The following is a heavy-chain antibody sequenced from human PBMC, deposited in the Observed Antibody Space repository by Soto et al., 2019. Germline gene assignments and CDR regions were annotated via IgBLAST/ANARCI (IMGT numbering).Heavy chain of an antibody. Sequence: GGSLRLSCAASGFTVSSNYMSWVRQAPGKGLEWVSVIYSGGSTYYADSVKGRFTISRDNSKNTLYLQMNSLRAEDTAVYYCARHLSTVVTPFDAFDIWGQGTMVTVSS. CDR3: ARHLSTVVTPFDAFDI. CDR2: IYSGGST. D-gene: IGHD4-17*01. J-gene: IGHJ3*02. V-gene: IGHV3-53*01. CDR1: GFTVSSNY.